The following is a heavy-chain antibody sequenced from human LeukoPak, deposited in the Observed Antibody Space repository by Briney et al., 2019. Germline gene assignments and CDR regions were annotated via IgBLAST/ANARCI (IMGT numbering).Heavy chain of an antibody. J-gene: IGHJ5*02. V-gene: IGHV4-39*01. CDR3: ARTFGALYNWFDP. Sequence: SETLSLTCTVSGGSISSSSYYWGWIRQPPGKGLEWIGSIYYSGSTYYNPPLKSRVTISVDTSKNQFSLKLSSVTAADTAVYYCARTFGALYNWFDPWGQGTLVTVSS. CDR1: GGSISSSSYY. D-gene: IGHD3-10*01. CDR2: IYYSGST.